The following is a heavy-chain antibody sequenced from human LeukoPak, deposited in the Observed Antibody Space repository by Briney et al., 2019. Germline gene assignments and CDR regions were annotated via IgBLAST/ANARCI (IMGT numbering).Heavy chain of an antibody. D-gene: IGHD3-10*01. Sequence: PSDTQSLPCTVSVRSISSSSYYCGWIPQPPGRGLGWIGRIYYRGSNYDNPSLKSRVTISVDTSKNQFSLKLSSVTAADTAVYYCARTRVTTMVRVTSNNWVDPWGQGTLVTVSS. J-gene: IGHJ5*02. CDR2: IYYRGSN. CDR1: VRSISSSSYY. CDR3: ARTRVTTMVRVTSNNWVDP. V-gene: IGHV4-39*01.